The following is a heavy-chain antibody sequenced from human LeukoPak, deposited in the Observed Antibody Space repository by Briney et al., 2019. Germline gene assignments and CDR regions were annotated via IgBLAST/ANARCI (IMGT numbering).Heavy chain of an antibody. D-gene: IGHD5-24*01. CDR2: IIPIFGTA. J-gene: IGHJ5*02. Sequence: SVKVSCKASGGTFSSYAISWVRQAPRQGLEWMGGIIPIFGTANYAQKFQGRVTITTDESTSTAYMELSSLRSEDTAVYYCARAGRWLRKLKSGDWFDPWGQGTLVTVSS. CDR1: GGTFSSYA. V-gene: IGHV1-69*05. CDR3: ARAGRWLRKLKSGDWFDP.